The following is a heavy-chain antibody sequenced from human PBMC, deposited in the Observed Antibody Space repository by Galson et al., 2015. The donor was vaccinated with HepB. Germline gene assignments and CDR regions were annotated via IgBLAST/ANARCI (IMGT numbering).Heavy chain of an antibody. CDR2: ISYDGSNK. J-gene: IGHJ6*02. V-gene: IGHV3-30-3*01. CDR3: ARDAASSMDV. CDR1: GFTFSSYA. D-gene: IGHD6-6*01. Sequence: SLRLSCAASGFTFSSYAMHWVRQAPGKGLEWVAVISYDGSNKYYADSVKGRFTISRDNSKNTLYLQMNSLRAEDTAVYYCARDAASSMDVWGQGTTVTVSS.